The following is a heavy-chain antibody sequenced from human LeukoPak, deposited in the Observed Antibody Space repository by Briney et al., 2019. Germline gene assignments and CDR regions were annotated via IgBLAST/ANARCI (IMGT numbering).Heavy chain of an antibody. D-gene: IGHD5-24*01. CDR1: GFTVSSNY. CDR2: IHTGGST. J-gene: IGHJ4*02. Sequence: SGGSLRLSCAASGFTVSSNYMSWVRQAPGKGLEWVSVIHTGGSTYYADSVKGRFTISRDTSNNTLYLQMNSLRADDTAVYYCAREGKWLQLRYFDYWGQGTLVTVYS. CDR3: AREGKWLQLRYFDY. V-gene: IGHV3-53*01.